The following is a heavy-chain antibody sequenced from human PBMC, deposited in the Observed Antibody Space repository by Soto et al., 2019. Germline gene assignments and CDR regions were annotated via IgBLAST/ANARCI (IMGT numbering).Heavy chain of an antibody. CDR2: IYSGGST. D-gene: IGHD6-13*01. Sequence: EVQLVETGGGLIQPGGSLRLSCAASGFTVSSNYMSWVRQAPGKGLEWVSVIYSGGSTYYADSVKGRFTISRDNSKNTLYLQMNSLRAEDTAVYYCARDSDPGIAAAGTLDYWGQGTLVTVSS. CDR3: ARDSDPGIAAAGTLDY. J-gene: IGHJ4*02. CDR1: GFTVSSNY. V-gene: IGHV3-53*02.